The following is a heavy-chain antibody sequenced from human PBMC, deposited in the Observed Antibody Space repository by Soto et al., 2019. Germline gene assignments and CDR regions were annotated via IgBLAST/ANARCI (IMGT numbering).Heavy chain of an antibody. Sequence: GASVKVSCKASGGTFSSYAISWVRQAPGQGLEWMGGIIPIFGTANYAQKFQGRVTITADESTSTAYMELSSLRSEDTAVYYCARENSGGYSYGYFYYYYGMDVWGQGTTVTVSS. CDR1: GGTFSSYA. V-gene: IGHV1-69*13. D-gene: IGHD5-18*01. J-gene: IGHJ6*02. CDR2: IIPIFGTA. CDR3: ARENSGGYSYGYFYYYYGMDV.